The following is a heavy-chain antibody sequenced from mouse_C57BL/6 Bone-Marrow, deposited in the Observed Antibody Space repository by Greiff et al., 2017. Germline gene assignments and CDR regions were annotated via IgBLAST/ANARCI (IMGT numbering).Heavy chain of an antibody. Sequence: QVQLQQPGAELVKPGASVKLSCKASGYTFTSSWMQWVKQRPGPGLEWIGEIDPSDSYTNYNQKFKGKATFTVDTSSSTAYMQLSSLTSDDSAVYYCARNYDLYYAMDYWGQGTSVTVSS. D-gene: IGHD2-4*01. CDR2: IDPSDSYT. J-gene: IGHJ4*01. V-gene: IGHV1-50*01. CDR3: ARNYDLYYAMDY. CDR1: GYTFTSSW.